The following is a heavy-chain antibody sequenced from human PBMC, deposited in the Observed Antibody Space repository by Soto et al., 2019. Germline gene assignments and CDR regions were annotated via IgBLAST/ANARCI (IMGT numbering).Heavy chain of an antibody. Sequence: SHPLXRTCGISGYIFSSNMASCNFIRQSPSRGLELLGRTYYRSKWYNDYAVYVKSRITIKPDTPKNKFSLKLNSVTPEDTAVYYCAPQYSSSRMGTWLETWGPGTLVKVYS. CDR2: TYYRSKWYN. D-gene: IGHD6-13*01. CDR3: APQYSSSRMGTWLET. CDR1: GYIFSSNMAS. V-gene: IGHV6-1*01. J-gene: IGHJ5*02.